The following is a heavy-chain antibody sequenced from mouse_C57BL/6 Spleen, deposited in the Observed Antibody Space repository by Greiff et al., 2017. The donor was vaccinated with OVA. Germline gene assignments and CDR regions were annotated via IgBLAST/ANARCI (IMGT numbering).Heavy chain of an antibody. J-gene: IGHJ3*01. V-gene: IGHV1-18*01. Sequence: VHVKQSGPELVKPGASVKIPCKASGYTFTDYNMDWVKQSHGKSLEWIGDINPNNGGTIYNQKFKGKATLTVDKSSSTAYMELRSLTSEDTAVYYCARRNWDGTWFAYWGQGTLVTVSA. CDR2: INPNNGGT. CDR3: ARRNWDGTWFAY. CDR1: GYTFTDYN. D-gene: IGHD4-1*01.